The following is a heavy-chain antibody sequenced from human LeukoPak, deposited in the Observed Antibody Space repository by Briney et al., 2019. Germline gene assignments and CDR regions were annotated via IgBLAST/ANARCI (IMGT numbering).Heavy chain of an antibody. J-gene: IGHJ4*02. V-gene: IGHV3-13*01. D-gene: IGHD3-16*01. CDR1: GFNFKNYD. CDR3: ARDWGGHGRSWGALDF. Sequence: GGSLRLSCAASGFNFKNYDFHWVRQAAGKRLEWVSGIGTVTDTFYLDSVEGRFTISRENAKNSFYLQMNGLRAGDTAVYYCARDWGGHGRSWGALDFWGQGILVTVSS. CDR2: IGTVTDT.